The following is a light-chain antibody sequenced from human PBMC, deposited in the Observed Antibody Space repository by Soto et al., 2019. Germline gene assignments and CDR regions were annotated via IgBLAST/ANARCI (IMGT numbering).Light chain of an antibody. CDR3: ETWGNDILV. CDR1: GGHISYI. CDR2: LEGTGAY. Sequence: QPVLTQSSSASASLGSSVKLTCTLSGGHISYIVAWHQQQPGKAPRYLMKLEGTGAYNKGSGIPDRFSGSSSGADRYLTISNLQFEDEADYYCETWGNDILVFGGGTKLTVL. V-gene: IGLV4-60*02. J-gene: IGLJ3*02.